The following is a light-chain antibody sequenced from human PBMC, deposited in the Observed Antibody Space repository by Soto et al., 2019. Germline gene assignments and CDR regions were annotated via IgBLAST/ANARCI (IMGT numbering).Light chain of an antibody. Sequence: DIQMTQSPSTLSASVGDRVTITCRASQSISSWLAWYQQKPGKAPKLLIYKASSLESGVPSRFSGSGSGTEFTLTISGLQPDDFATYYCQQYNSYPLNFGPGTKVDIK. CDR1: QSISSW. CDR2: KAS. V-gene: IGKV1-5*03. CDR3: QQYNSYPLN. J-gene: IGKJ3*01.